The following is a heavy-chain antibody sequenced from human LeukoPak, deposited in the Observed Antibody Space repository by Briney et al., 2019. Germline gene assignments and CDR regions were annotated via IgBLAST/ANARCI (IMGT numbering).Heavy chain of an antibody. V-gene: IGHV3-21*01. CDR2: ISSSSSYI. CDR3: ANYPDCSGGSCYSFGGTKDY. CDR1: GFTFSSYS. J-gene: IGHJ4*02. Sequence: GGSLRLSCAASGFTFSSYSMNWVRQAPGKGLEWVSSISSSSSYIYYADSVKGRFTISRDNAKNSLYLQMNSLRAEDTAVYYCANYPDCSGGSCYSFGGTKDYWGQGTLVTVSS. D-gene: IGHD2-15*01.